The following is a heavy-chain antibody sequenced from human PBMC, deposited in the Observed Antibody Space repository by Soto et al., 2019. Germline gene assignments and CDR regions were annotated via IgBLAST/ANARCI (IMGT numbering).Heavy chain of an antibody. CDR3: VRDADKVPAGQHMVHGDY. D-gene: IGHD6-13*01. V-gene: IGHV3-33*01. CDR2: IWYDGTNR. Sequence: GGSLRLSCEASGYSFGCCGMHWVRQAPGKGLEWVAVIWYDGTNRFYADSVKGRFTISRDNAKNSLYLQMNSLRVEDTAVYYCVRDADKVPAGQHMVHGDYWGQGTLVTVSS. CDR1: GYSFGCCG. J-gene: IGHJ4*02.